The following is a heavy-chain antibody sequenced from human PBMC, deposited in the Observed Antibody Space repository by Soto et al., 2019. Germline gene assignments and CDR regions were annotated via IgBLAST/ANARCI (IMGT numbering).Heavy chain of an antibody. V-gene: IGHV4-38-2*02. J-gene: IGHJ4*02. CDR3: ARDVVVLDY. Sequence: LSLTCAVSGYSISSGYYWGWIRQPPGKGLEWIGSIYHSGSTYYNPSLKSRVTISVDTSKNQFSLKLSSVTAADTAVYYCARDVVVLDYWGQGTLVTVSS. CDR2: IYHSGST. D-gene: IGHD3-22*01. CDR1: GYSISSGYY.